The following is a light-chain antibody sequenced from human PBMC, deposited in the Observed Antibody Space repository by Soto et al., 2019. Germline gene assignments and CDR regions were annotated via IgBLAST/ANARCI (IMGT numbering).Light chain of an antibody. J-gene: IGLJ3*02. CDR2: DVS. V-gene: IGLV2-14*01. Sequence: QSALTQPASVSGSPGQSITISCTGTSSDVGGYNYVSWYQQHPGKAPKLMIYDVSNRPSGVSTHFSGSKSGNTASLTISGLLPEDEAEYYCSSYTTTTRLFGGGTKLTVL. CDR3: SSYTTTTRL. CDR1: SSDVGGYNY.